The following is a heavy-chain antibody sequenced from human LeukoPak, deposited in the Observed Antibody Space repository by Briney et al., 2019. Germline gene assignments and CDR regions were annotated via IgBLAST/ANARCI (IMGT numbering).Heavy chain of an antibody. D-gene: IGHD3-10*01. J-gene: IGHJ4*02. CDR2: INPNSGGT. V-gene: IGHV1-2*02. CDR1: GYTFTGYY. Sequence: GASVKVSCKASGYTFTGYYMHWVRQAPGQGLEWMGWINPNSGGTNYAQKFQGRVTMTRDTSISTAYMELSRLRSGDTAVYYCARDLLAMVRGVIIGAVGYWGQGTLVTVSS. CDR3: ARDLLAMVRGVIIGAVGY.